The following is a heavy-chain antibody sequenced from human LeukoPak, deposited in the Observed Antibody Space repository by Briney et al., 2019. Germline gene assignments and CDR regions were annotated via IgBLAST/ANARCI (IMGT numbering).Heavy chain of an antibody. J-gene: IGHJ4*02. CDR1: GYTFTSYG. D-gene: IGHD6-13*01. CDR2: ISAYNGNT. V-gene: IGHV1-18*01. Sequence: ASVKVSCKASGYTFTSYGISWVRQAPGQGLEWMGWISAYNGNTNYAQKLQGRVTMTTDTSTSTAYMELRSLRSDDTAVYYCASYPPASSYSSSSPLFDYWGQGTLVTVSS. CDR3: ASYPPASSYSSSSPLFDY.